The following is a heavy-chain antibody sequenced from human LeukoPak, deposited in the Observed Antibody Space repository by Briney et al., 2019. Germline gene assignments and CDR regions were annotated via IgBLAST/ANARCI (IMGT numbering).Heavy chain of an antibody. CDR1: GFTFSYFY. CDR3: ARGHYQLEV. V-gene: IGHV3-11*01. Sequence: GGSLRLSCAASGFTFSYFYMSWIRQAPGKGLEWVSYVHRSGSPIYYADSVQGRFTISRDNARNSLYLQMNSLRGEDTAVYYCARGHYQLEVWGQGTLVTVSS. CDR2: VHRSGSPI. D-gene: IGHD2-2*01. J-gene: IGHJ4*02.